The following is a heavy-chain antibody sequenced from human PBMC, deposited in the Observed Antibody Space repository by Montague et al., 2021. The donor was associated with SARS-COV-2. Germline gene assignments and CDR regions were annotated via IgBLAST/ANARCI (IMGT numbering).Heavy chain of an antibody. CDR2: IYYSGST. D-gene: IGHD3-16*01. J-gene: IGHJ4*02. CDR3: ARHKYDYVWGTSSGFFDY. V-gene: IGHV4-59*08. Sequence: SETLSLTCTVSGGSISSYYWSWIRQPPGKGLEWIGHIYYSGSTNYNPSLKSRVTISVDTSKNQFSLKLSSVTAADTAVYYCARHKYDYVWGTSSGFFDYWGQGTLVTVSS. CDR1: GGSISSYY.